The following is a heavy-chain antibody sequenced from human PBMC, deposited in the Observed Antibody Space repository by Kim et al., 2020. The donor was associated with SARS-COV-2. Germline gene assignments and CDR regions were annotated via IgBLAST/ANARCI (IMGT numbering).Heavy chain of an antibody. Sequence: GGSLRLSCAASGFTFSSYAMSWVRQAPGKGLEWVSAISGSGGSTYYADSVKGRFTISRDNSKNTLYLQMNSLRAEDTAVYYCAKSRRPLPYLVPDYFDYWGQGTLVTVSS. J-gene: IGHJ4*02. D-gene: IGHD6-13*01. CDR3: AKSRRPLPYLVPDYFDY. V-gene: IGHV3-23*01. CDR2: ISGSGGST. CDR1: GFTFSSYA.